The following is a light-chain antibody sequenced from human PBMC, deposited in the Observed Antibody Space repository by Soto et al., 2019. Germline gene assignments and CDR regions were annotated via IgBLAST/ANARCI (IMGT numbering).Light chain of an antibody. J-gene: IGLJ1*01. CDR3: RSYPSSSTYV. CDR1: IIDVGGYNY. V-gene: IGLV2-14*03. CDR2: DVS. Sequence: QSALTQPASVSGSPGQSITISCTGTIIDVGGYNYVSWYQQHPGKAPKLMIFDVSNRPSGVSNRFSGSKSGYTASMTISGPQAEDEADYYCRSYPSSSTYVFGTGTKVTVL.